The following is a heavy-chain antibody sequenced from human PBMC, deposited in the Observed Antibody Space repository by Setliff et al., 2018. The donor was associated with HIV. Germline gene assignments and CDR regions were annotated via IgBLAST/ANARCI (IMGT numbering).Heavy chain of an antibody. D-gene: IGHD2-8*01. Sequence: ASVKVSCKASGYTFSNYAMHWVRQAPGQRLEWIGWINSYNDDTRYSQKFQGRVTITKSTSATTVYMDLTALKPDDTAVYLCARGGRYCSNGVCYPYYFDYWGQGTLVTVSS. CDR3: ARGGRYCSNGVCYPYYFDY. CDR2: INSYNDDT. V-gene: IGHV1-3*04. J-gene: IGHJ4*02. CDR1: GYTFSNYA.